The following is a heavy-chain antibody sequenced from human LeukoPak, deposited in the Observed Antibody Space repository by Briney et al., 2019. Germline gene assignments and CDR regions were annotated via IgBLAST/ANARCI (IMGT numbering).Heavy chain of an antibody. CDR2: ISDSAGTT. Sequence: GGSLRLSCAASGFTFSSYAMSWVRQAPGKGLEWDSAISDSAGTTYYADSVKGRFTISRDNSKNTLYLQMNSLRAEDTALYYCANSNGRLFDYWGQGTLVTVSS. CDR1: GFTFSSYA. CDR3: ANSNGRLFDY. D-gene: IGHD1-1*01. V-gene: IGHV3-23*01. J-gene: IGHJ4*02.